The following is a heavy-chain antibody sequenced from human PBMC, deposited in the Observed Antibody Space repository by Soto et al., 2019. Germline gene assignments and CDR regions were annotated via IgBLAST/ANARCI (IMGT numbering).Heavy chain of an antibody. CDR1: GYAFATYG. J-gene: IGHJ4*02. D-gene: IGHD1-1*01. CDR2: ISAHNGNT. CDR3: ARGRYGDY. Sequence: QVNLVQSGAEVKKPGASVKVSCKGSGYAFATYGITWVRQAPGQGLEWMGWISAHNGNTNYAPKLQGRVTVTRDASTSTPYMELRSLRSDDTAVYYCARGRYGDYWGQGALVTVSS. V-gene: IGHV1-18*01.